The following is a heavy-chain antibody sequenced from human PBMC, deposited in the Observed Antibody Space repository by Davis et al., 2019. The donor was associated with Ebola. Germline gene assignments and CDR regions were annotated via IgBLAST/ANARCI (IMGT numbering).Heavy chain of an antibody. J-gene: IGHJ4*02. D-gene: IGHD4-17*01. CDR3: AKSLEEDSGDPEIALHY. CDR1: SFTFRSYA. CDR2: LTGSGYTT. V-gene: IGHV3-23*01. Sequence: GESLKISCAASSFTFRSYAMSWVRQTPGKGLEWVSTLTGSGYTTDYADSVKGRFTISRDNFENTLYLQMNSLRPEDTAVYYCAKSLEEDSGDPEIALHYWGQGTLVTVSS.